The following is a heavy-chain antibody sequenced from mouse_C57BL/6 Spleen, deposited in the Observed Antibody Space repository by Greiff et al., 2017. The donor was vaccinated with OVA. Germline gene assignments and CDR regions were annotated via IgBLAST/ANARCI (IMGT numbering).Heavy chain of an antibody. CDR2: ISDGGSYT. J-gene: IGHJ2*01. CDR1: GFTFSSYA. V-gene: IGHV5-4*01. CDR3: ARDGVSDYFDY. D-gene: IGHD1-1*02. Sequence: DVQLVESGGGLVKPGGSLKLSCAASGFTFSSYAMSWVRQTPEKRLEWVATISDGGSYTYYPDNVKGRFTISRDNAKNNLYLQMSHLKSEDTAMYYCARDGVSDYFDYWGQGTTLTVSS.